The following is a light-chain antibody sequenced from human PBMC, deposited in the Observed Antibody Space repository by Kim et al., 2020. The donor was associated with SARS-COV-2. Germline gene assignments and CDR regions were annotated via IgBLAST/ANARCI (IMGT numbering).Light chain of an antibody. CDR1: KLGDRF. CDR3: QAWDSTFYV. J-gene: IGLJ1*01. Sequence: VSPGQTASITCSGDKLGDRFVSWYQQKPGQTPVLVMYQDYRRPSGIPERFSGSNSGNTATLTISGTQAMDEADYYCQAWDSTFYVFGTGTKVTVL. V-gene: IGLV3-1*01. CDR2: QDY.